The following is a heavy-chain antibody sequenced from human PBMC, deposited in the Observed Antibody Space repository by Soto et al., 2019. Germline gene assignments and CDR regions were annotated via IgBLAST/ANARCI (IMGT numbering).Heavy chain of an antibody. CDR2: MYHTGST. Sequence: SETLFLTCAGSGGSISSGGYAWSWIRQPPGKGLEWIGYMYHTGSTVYNPSLKSRVTISVDTSKNQFSLKLNSVTAADTAVYYCARDLWGYCGTDCYPLDVWGQGTTVTVSS. D-gene: IGHD2-21*02. CDR3: ARDLWGYCGTDCYPLDV. J-gene: IGHJ6*02. V-gene: IGHV4-61*08. CDR1: GGSISSGGYA.